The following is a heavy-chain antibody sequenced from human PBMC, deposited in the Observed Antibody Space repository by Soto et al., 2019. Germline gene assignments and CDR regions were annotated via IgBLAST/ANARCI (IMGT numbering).Heavy chain of an antibody. J-gene: IGHJ5*02. D-gene: IGHD1-1*01. CDR3: EGHHDRAGLGT. Sequence: GASVKVSCKASENTFSTYLVHWVRQVHGQGLEWMGWHNGYNGQTEYSQKFQGRVTITRDTSAKTAYLELRSLTSEDTAVYYCEGHHDRAGLGTWGQGTLVTVSS. CDR1: ENTFSTYL. CDR2: HNGYNGQT. V-gene: IGHV1-3*01.